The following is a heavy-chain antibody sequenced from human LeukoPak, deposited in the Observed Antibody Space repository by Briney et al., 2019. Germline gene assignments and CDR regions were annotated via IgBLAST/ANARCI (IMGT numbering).Heavy chain of an antibody. CDR3: ARGLRYSTGWYYFDY. J-gene: IGHJ4*02. Sequence: GGSLRLSCAASGFNFSTYWMTWVRQVPGKGLEWVSVIYSGGSTYYADSVKGRFTISRDNSKNTLYLQMNSLRAEDTAVYYCARGLRYSTGWYYFDYWGQGTLVTVSS. CDR1: GFNFSTYW. CDR2: IYSGGST. D-gene: IGHD6-19*01. V-gene: IGHV3-53*01.